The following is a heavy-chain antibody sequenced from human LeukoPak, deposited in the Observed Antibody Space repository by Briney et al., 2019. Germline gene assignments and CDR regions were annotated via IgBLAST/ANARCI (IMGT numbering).Heavy chain of an antibody. CDR3: ARCIGSSSFARWFDP. V-gene: IGHV4-59*01. CDR1: GGSISSYY. CDR2: IYYSGST. Sequence: PSETLPLTCTVSGGSISSYYWSWTRQPPGKGLEWIGYIYYSGSTSYSPSLKSRVTISADTSKNQFSLKLSSVTAADTAVYYCARCIGSSSFARWFDPWGQGTLVTVSS. J-gene: IGHJ5*02. D-gene: IGHD6-6*01.